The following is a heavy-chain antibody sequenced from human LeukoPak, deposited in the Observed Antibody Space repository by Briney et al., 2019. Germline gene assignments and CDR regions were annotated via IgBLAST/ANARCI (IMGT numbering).Heavy chain of an antibody. V-gene: IGHV4-34*01. CDR2: IHHSGST. J-gene: IGHJ5*02. CDR3: ARVRGSYASGWFDP. CDR1: GGSFSDYY. D-gene: IGHD1-26*01. Sequence: SETLSLTCAVYGGSFSDYYWSWIRQPPGKGLEWIGEIHHSGSTNYNPSLKSRVTISVDTSKNQFSLKVSSVTAADTAVYYCARVRGSYASGWFDPWGQGTLVTVSS.